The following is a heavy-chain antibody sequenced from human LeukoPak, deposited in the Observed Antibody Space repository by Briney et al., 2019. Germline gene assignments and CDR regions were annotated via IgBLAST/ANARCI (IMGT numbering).Heavy chain of an antibody. J-gene: IGHJ5*02. CDR2: IHDSGST. V-gene: IGHV4-59*12. D-gene: IGHD6-13*01. CDR3: ARVVAAAGNNWFDP. CDR1: GGSISSYY. Sequence: SETLSLTCTVSGGSISSYYWSWIRQTPGKGLEWIAYIHDSGSTYNNPSLKTRLSISIDTSKNQFSLKLNSVSAADTAVYYCARVVAAAGNNWFDPWGQGTLVTVSS.